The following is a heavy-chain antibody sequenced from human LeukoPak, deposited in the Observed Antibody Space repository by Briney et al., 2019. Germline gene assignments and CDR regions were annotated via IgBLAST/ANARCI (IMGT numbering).Heavy chain of an antibody. V-gene: IGHV4-61*02. D-gene: IGHD2-2*01. CDR2: IYTSGST. CDR1: GGSISSGSYY. CDR3: ARLHPHCSSTSCYENDP. J-gene: IGHJ5*02. Sequence: PSETLSLTCTVSGGSISSGSYYWSWIRQPAGKGLEWIGRIYTSGSTNYNPSLKSRVTISVDTSKNQFSLKLSSVTAADTAVYYCARLHPHCSSTSCYENDPWGQGTLVTVSS.